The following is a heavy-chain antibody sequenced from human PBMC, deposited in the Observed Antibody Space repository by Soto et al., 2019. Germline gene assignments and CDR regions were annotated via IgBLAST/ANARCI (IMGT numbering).Heavy chain of an antibody. CDR3: ARLPPGITIFGVVMGSYGMAV. J-gene: IGHJ6*02. Sequence: GESLKISCKGSGYSFTSYWIGWVRQMPGKGLEWMGIIYPGDSDTRYSPSFQGQVTISADKSISTAYLQWSSLKASDTAMYYCARLPPGITIFGVVMGSYGMAVWGQGTTVTVSS. CDR2: IYPGDSDT. D-gene: IGHD3-3*01. V-gene: IGHV5-51*01. CDR1: GYSFTSYW.